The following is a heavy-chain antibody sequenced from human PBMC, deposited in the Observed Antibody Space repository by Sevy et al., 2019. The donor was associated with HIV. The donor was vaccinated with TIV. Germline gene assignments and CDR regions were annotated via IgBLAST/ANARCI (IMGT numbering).Heavy chain of an antibody. CDR2: IKQDGSEK. Sequence: GGSLRLSCAASGFTFSSYWMSWVRQAPGNGLEWVANIKQDGSEKYYVDSVKGRFTISRDNAKNSLYLQMNSLRAEDTAVYYCAREETVTHLYYYGMDVWGQGTTVTVSS. J-gene: IGHJ6*02. D-gene: IGHD4-17*01. V-gene: IGHV3-7*03. CDR1: GFTFSSYW. CDR3: AREETVTHLYYYGMDV.